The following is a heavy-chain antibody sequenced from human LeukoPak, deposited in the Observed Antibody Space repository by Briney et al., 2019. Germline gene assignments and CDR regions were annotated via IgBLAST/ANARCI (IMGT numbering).Heavy chain of an antibody. CDR3: ADGGSYNAFDI. Sequence: SETLSLTCAVSGYSISSGYYWGWIRQPPGKGLEWIGSIYHSGGTYYNPSLKSRVTISVDTSKNQFSLKLSSVTAADTAVYYCADGGSYNAFDIWGQGTMVTVSS. CDR1: GYSISSGYY. D-gene: IGHD1-26*01. J-gene: IGHJ3*02. CDR2: IYHSGGT. V-gene: IGHV4-38-2*01.